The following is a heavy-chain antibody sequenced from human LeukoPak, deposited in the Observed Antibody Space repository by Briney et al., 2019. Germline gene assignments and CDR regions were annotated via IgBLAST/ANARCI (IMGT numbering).Heavy chain of an antibody. Sequence: GGSLRLSCAAPGFTFSSYTMHWVRQAPGKGLEWVAVISYDGSNKYYADSVKGRFTISRDNSKNTLYLQMNSLRAEDTAVYYCASDTVGRVAATDYWGQGTLVTVSS. V-gene: IGHV3-30-3*01. CDR2: ISYDGSNK. CDR3: ASDTVGRVAATDY. D-gene: IGHD2-15*01. CDR1: GFTFSSYT. J-gene: IGHJ4*02.